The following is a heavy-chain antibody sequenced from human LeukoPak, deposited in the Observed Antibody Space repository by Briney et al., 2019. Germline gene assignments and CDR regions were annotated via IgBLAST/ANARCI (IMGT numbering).Heavy chain of an antibody. J-gene: IGHJ4*02. D-gene: IGHD5-12*01. V-gene: IGHV3-53*01. CDR1: GISVSSNY. CDR3: ARGGGYGQDFDY. Sequence: SGGSLRLSCAASGISVSSNYMSWVRQAPGKGLEWVSVLYSGGSMYYADSVKGRFTISRDNSKNTFYLQMNSLRAEDTAVYYCARGGGYGQDFDYWGQGTLVTVSS. CDR2: LYSGGSM.